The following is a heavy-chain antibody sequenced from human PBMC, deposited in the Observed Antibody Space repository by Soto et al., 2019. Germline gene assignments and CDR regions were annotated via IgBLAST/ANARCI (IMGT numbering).Heavy chain of an antibody. J-gene: IGHJ6*03. CDR3: ARDLQAVGVGNYYYMDV. CDR1: GFTVSSNY. CDR2: IYSGGST. Sequence: EVQLVESGGGLVQPGGSLRLSCAASGFTVSSNYMSWVRQAPGKGLEWVSVIYSGGSTYYADSVKGRFTISRHNSKNTLYHQKNRLRAEDTAVYYGARDLQAVGVGNYYYMDVWGKGTTVTVSS. V-gene: IGHV3-53*04. D-gene: IGHD3-3*01.